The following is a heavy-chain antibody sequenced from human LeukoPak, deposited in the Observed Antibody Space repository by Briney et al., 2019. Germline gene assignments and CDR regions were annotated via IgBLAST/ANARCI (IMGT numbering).Heavy chain of an antibody. CDR3: ARTKHSSNSAGYHYYMDV. D-gene: IGHD6-13*01. CDR1: GYTFTGYY. CDR2: INPNSGGT. Sequence: ASVKVSCKASGYTFTGYYMYWVRQAPGQGLEWMGWINPNSGGTNYAQKFQGRATMTRDASISTAYMELSRLRSDDTAVYYCARTKHSSNSAGYHYYMDVWGKGTTVTVSS. V-gene: IGHV1-2*02. J-gene: IGHJ6*03.